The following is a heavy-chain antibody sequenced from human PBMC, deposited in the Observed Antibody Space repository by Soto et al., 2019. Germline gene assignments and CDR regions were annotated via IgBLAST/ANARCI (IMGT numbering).Heavy chain of an antibody. CDR1: GFTVSSNY. CDR2: IYSGGST. Sequence: EVQLVESGGGLVQPGGSLRLSCAASGFTVSSNYMSWVRQAPGKGLEWVSVIYSGGSTYYADSVKCRLTISRDNSKNTLYLEMNSLRAEATAVYYCARDRIAVAGNPESFQHWGQGTLVTVSS. D-gene: IGHD6-19*01. J-gene: IGHJ1*01. V-gene: IGHV3-66*01. CDR3: ARDRIAVAGNPESFQH.